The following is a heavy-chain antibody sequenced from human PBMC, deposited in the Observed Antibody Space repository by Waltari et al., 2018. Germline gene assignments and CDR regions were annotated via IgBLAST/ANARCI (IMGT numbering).Heavy chain of an antibody. V-gene: IGHV1-24*01. CDR1: GYTLTELS. CDR3: AAVRY. J-gene: IGHJ4*02. Sequence: QVQLVQSGAEVKKPGASVKVSCKVSGYTLTELSMHWVRQAPGKGLEWMGGFGTEDGETSDEQEYQGSVTIREGTYTDTAYVDLSSLRCEDTAVCYCAAVRYWGQGTLVTVSS. CDR2: FGTEDGET.